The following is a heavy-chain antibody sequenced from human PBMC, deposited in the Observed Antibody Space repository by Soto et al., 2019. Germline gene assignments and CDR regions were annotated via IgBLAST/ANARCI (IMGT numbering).Heavy chain of an antibody. CDR1: GLDFSLQD. V-gene: IGHV3-21*05. CDR2: ISNRGTYI. Sequence: XVSLGLSFIVCGLDFSLQDKNGVRQAPGKGLEWISHISNRGTYIYYADSVKGRFTISRNNGGNALYLEMNSLRGEDTAVHHCAVRNPYFGGYGMDVWAPRTTVTGSS. D-gene: IGHD2-8*01. CDR3: AVRNPYFGGYGMDV. J-gene: IGHJ6*02.